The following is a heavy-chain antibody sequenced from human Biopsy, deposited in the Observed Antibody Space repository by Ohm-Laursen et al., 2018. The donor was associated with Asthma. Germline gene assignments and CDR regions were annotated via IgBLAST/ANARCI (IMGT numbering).Heavy chain of an antibody. V-gene: IGHV3-53*01. CDR2: IYSGGTS. D-gene: IGHD3-22*01. CDR3: ARGDSSNWSHYYFDY. J-gene: IGHJ4*02. Sequence: SLRLSCAALGFAVSRDYMFWVRQAPGKGLEWVSVIYSGGTSHTADSVRGRFTISRDCSKNTLYLQMHSLRAEDTAVYYCARGDSSNWSHYYFDYWGQGTLVTVSS. CDR1: GFAVSRDY.